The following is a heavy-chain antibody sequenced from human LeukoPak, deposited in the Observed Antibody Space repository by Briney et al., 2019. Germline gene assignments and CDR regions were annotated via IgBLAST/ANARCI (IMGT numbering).Heavy chain of an antibody. D-gene: IGHD5-18*01. V-gene: IGHV4-61*05. Sequence: SETLSLTCTVSAGSTSSRDYYWGWIRQPPGKGLVWIGYIYYSGTTNYNPSLKSRVTISVGTSKNQFSLKLSSVTAADTAVYYCARHLKTDMVKAHFDYWGQGTLVTVSS. CDR3: ARHLKTDMVKAHFDY. CDR2: IYYSGTT. J-gene: IGHJ4*02. CDR1: AGSTSSRDYY.